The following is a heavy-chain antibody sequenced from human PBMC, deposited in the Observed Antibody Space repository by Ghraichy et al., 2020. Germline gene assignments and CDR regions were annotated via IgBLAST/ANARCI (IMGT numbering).Heavy chain of an antibody. Sequence: GGSLRLSCRGSGFPFSDYSMNWVRQAPGKGLEWVSSIGVNSYYVAYVDSVKGRFTTSRDDGRDSVFLQMYSLTKADAGVYYCARRKDYDQGTMEKPFDVWGQGTVVAVSS. CDR3: ARRKDYDQGTMEKPFDV. CDR2: IGVNSYYV. D-gene: IGHD3-16*01. V-gene: IGHV3-21*04. J-gene: IGHJ3*01. CDR1: GFPFSDYS.